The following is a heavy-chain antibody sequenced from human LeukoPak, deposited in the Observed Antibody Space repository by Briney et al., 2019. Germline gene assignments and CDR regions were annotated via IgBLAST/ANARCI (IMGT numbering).Heavy chain of an antibody. D-gene: IGHD2-2*01. CDR3: ARGHCSSTSCYAGFDY. V-gene: IGHV3-20*04. CDR2: INWSGGST. CDR1: GFTFYDYG. J-gene: IGHJ4*02. Sequence: PGGSLTLPCAASGFTFYDYGMSWVPQAPGKGREWVSGINWSGGSTVYAHSVRGRFTIARVNAKHSLYLQMNSLRAEDTALYYCARGHCSSTSCYAGFDYWGQGTLVTVSS.